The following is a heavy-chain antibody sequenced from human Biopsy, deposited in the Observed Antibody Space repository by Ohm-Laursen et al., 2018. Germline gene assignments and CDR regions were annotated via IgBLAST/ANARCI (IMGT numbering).Heavy chain of an antibody. D-gene: IGHD3-16*01. CDR1: RDSISNYY. J-gene: IGHJ4*02. Sequence: GTLSLTCTVSRDSISNYYWYWIRQSPGKGMEWIGYIYYTGSTNYNPSVKIRVTISVDTSKNQFSLKLNSVTAADTAVYFCARDSRGGHLNTTLITGKNLDSWGQGILVTVSS. CDR2: IYYTGST. V-gene: IGHV4-59*13. CDR3: ARDSRGGHLNTTLITGKNLDS.